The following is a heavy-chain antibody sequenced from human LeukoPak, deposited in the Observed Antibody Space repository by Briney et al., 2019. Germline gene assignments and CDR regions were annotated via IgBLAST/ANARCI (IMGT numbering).Heavy chain of an antibody. V-gene: IGHV3-7*01. D-gene: IGHD2-15*01. CDR3: ARDRYCSGGSCYSIGYFDY. CDR2: IKQDGSEK. J-gene: IGHJ4*02. Sequence: GGSLRLSCAASGFTFSTYWMGWVRLAPGKGLEWVANIKQDGSEKYYVDSVKGRFTISRDNAKNSLYLQMNSLRAEDTAVYYRARDRYCSGGSCYSIGYFDYWGQGTLVTVSS. CDR1: GFTFSTYW.